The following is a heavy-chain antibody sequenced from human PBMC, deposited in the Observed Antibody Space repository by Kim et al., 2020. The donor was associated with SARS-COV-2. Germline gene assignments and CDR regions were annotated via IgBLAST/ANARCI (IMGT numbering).Heavy chain of an antibody. V-gene: IGHV4-59*13. J-gene: IGHJ3*02. Sequence: PETLSLTCTVSGGSISSYYWSWIRQPPGKGLEWIGYIYNSGSTNYNPSLKSRVTISVDTSKNQFSLKLSSVTAADTAMYYCARLALGNYDILTGYYKSAFDIWGQGTMVTVSS. D-gene: IGHD3-9*01. CDR2: IYNSGST. CDR1: GGSISSYY. CDR3: ARLALGNYDILTGYYKSAFDI.